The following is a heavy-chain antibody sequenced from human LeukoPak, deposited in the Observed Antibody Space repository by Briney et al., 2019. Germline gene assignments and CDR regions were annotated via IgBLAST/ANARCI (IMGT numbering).Heavy chain of an antibody. CDR3: ARGSSGWSLGP. CDR1: GFTVSSNY. J-gene: IGHJ5*02. Sequence: SGGSLRLSCAASGFTVSSNYMSWVRQAPGKGLEWVSVIYSGGSTYYADSVKGRFTISRDNSKNTLYLQMNSLRAEDTAVYYCARGSSGWSLGPWGQGTLVTVSS. V-gene: IGHV3-53*01. CDR2: IYSGGST. D-gene: IGHD6-19*01.